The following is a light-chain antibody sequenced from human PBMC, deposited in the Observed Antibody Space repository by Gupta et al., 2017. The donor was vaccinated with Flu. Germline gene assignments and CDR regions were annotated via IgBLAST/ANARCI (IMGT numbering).Light chain of an antibody. J-gene: IGKJ1*01. CDR3: QKYTRT. Sequence: EIVMTQSPATLSVSPGERATLSCRASQSVSSNLAWYQQKPGQAPRLLSYGASTRATGIPARFSGSGSGTEFTLTISSLQSEDFAVYYCQKYTRTFGQGTKVEI. CDR1: QSVSSN. CDR2: GAS. V-gene: IGKV3-15*01.